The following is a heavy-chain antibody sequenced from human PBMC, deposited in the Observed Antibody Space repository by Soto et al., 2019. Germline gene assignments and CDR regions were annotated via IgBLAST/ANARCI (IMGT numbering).Heavy chain of an antibody. CDR3: PKYRRSDADGYTIDF. CDR2: VYYSGSA. D-gene: IGHD5-12*01. V-gene: IGHV4-59*01. CDR1: VGSITNYF. J-gene: IGHJ4*02. Sequence: PSETLSLTCTISVGSITNYFWSRIRQPPGKGLEWIGYVYYSGSAKYNLSVEGRVSISADTSNNQFSRRVTSVTAADAAVYSCPKYRRSDADGYTIDFWGQGILVTVSS.